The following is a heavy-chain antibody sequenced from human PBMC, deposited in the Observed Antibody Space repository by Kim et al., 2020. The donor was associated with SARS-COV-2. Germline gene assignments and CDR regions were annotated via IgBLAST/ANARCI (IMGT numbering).Heavy chain of an antibody. J-gene: IGHJ4*02. CDR3: VSLGGDGSFDY. CDR2: T. D-gene: IGHD3-10*01. Sequence: TNYAPKLQGRVTMTTDTSTSTAYMELRSLRSDDTAVYYCVSLGGDGSFDYWGQGTLVTVSS. V-gene: IGHV1-18*01.